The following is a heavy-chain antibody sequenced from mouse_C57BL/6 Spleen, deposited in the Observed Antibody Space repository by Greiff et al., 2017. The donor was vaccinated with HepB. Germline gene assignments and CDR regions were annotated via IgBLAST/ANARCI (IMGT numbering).Heavy chain of an antibody. J-gene: IGHJ4*01. D-gene: IGHD2-4*01. CDR2: ILPGSGST. V-gene: IGHV1-9*01. CDR3: ARKGNYDYDEGYAMDY. Sequence: QVQLKESGAELMKPGASVKLSCKATGYTFTGYWIEWVKQRPGHGLEWIGEILPGSGSTNYNEKFKGKATFTADTSSNTAYMQLSSLTTEDSAIYYCARKGNYDYDEGYAMDYWGQGTSVTVSS. CDR1: GYTFTGYW.